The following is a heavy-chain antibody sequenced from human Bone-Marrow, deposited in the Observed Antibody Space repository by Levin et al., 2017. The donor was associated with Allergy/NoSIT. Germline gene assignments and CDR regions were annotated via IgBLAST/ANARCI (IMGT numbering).Heavy chain of an antibody. V-gene: IGHV4-34*01. CDR2: INHSGST. J-gene: IGHJ5*02. Sequence: SETLSLTCAVYGGSFSGYYWSWIRQPPGKGLEWIGEINHSGSTNYNPSLKSRVTISVDTSKNQFSLKLSSVTAADTAVYYCARGRGVLRPGGRKGWFDPWGQGTLVTVSS. D-gene: IGHD3-10*01. CDR1: GGSFSGYY. CDR3: ARGRGVLRPGGRKGWFDP.